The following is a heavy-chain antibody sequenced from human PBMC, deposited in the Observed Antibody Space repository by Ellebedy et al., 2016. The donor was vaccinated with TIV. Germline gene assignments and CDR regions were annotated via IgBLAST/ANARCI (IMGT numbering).Heavy chain of an antibody. Sequence: MPSETLSLTCAVSGGSISSRNWWSWVRQPPGKGLEWIGEIYLSGSTSYNPSLKSRATRSLDKSKKQFSLKLSSVTAADTAIYYCAIYGPGSYNLDAFDIWGQGTMVTVSS. CDR1: GGSISSRNW. J-gene: IGHJ3*02. CDR3: AIYGPGSYNLDAFDI. V-gene: IGHV4-4*02. CDR2: IYLSGST. D-gene: IGHD3-10*01.